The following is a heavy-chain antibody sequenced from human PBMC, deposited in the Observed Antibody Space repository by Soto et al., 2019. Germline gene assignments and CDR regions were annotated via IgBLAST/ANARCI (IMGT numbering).Heavy chain of an antibody. J-gene: IGHJ5*02. CDR2: IYFTGST. CDR1: VGAVSSGTYY. CDR3: TRGPPRVQWFDP. V-gene: IGHV4-61*01. Sequence: LSLTCTVSVGAVSSGTYYWSWIRQPPGKVLEWIGHIYFTGSTNYNPSLKSRVTMSLDTSRNQFSLKLSSVTAADTAVYYCTRGPPRVQWFDPWGLGTLVTVSS.